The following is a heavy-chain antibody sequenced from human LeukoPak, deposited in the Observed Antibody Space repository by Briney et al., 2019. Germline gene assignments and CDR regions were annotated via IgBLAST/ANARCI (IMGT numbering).Heavy chain of an antibody. J-gene: IGHJ4*02. D-gene: IGHD1/OR15-1a*01. V-gene: IGHV3-21*01. Sequence: GGSLRLSCAASGFTFSNAWMSWVRQAPGKGLEWVSSISSSSSYIYYADSVKGRFTISRDNAKNSLYLQMNSLRAEDTAVYYCARDREGGTDYWGQGTLVTVSS. CDR2: ISSSSSYI. CDR1: GFTFSNAW. CDR3: ARDREGGTDY.